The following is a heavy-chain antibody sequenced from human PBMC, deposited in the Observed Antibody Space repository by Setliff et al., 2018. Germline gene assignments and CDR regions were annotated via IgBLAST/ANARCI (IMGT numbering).Heavy chain of an antibody. V-gene: IGHV4-4*07. D-gene: IGHD3-3*01. J-gene: IGHJ5*02. CDR1: GGSISSYY. CDR2: IYTSGST. Sequence: SETLSLTCTVSGGSISSYYWSWIRQPAGKGLEWIGRIYTSGSTNYNPSLKSRVTMSVDTCKNQFSLKLSSVTAADTAVYYCARSYYNFWSGYYRVNWFDPWGQGTLVTVSS. CDR3: ARSYYNFWSGYYRVNWFDP.